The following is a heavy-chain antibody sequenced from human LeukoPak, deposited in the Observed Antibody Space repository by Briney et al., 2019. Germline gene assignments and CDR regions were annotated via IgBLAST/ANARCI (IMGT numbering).Heavy chain of an antibody. Sequence: GGSLRLSCAASGFTVSNTYMMWVRQAPGKGLEWVSVIYRVGSMFYAVSVKGRFTISRDNAKNSLYLQMNSLRADDTAVYYCARDRERTADFWGQGTLVTVSS. CDR3: ARDRERTADF. V-gene: IGHV3-53*01. CDR1: GFTVSNTY. D-gene: IGHD1-1*01. J-gene: IGHJ4*02. CDR2: IYRVGSM.